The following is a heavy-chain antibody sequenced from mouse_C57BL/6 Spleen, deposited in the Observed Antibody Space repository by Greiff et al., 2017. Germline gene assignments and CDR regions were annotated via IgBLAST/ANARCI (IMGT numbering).Heavy chain of an antibody. CDR1: GFNIKDDY. V-gene: IGHV14-4*01. CDR2: IDPENGDT. Sequence: EVQLQQSGAELVRPGASVTLSCTASGFNIKDDYMHWVKQRPEQGLEWIGWIDPENGDTEYASKFQGKATITADTSSNTAYLQLSSLTSEDTAVYYCTTSITTVVATRGAMDYWGQGTSVTVSS. D-gene: IGHD1-1*01. J-gene: IGHJ4*01. CDR3: TTSITTVVATRGAMDY.